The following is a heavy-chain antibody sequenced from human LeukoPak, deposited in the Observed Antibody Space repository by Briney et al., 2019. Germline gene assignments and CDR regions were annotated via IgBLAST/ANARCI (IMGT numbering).Heavy chain of an antibody. Sequence: PGRSLRLSCAASGFTFSSYGMHWVRQAPGKGLEWVAVIWYDGSNKYYADSVKGRFTISRDNSKNTLYLQMNSLRAEDTAVYYCATVPRSGYYYFDYWGQGTLVTVSS. J-gene: IGHJ4*02. V-gene: IGHV3-33*01. CDR1: GFTFSSYG. D-gene: IGHD5-12*01. CDR3: ATVPRSGYYYFDY. CDR2: IWYDGSNK.